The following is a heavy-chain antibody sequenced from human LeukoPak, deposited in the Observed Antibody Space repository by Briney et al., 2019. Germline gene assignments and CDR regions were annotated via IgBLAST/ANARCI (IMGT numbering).Heavy chain of an antibody. CDR2: IYYGGST. D-gene: IGHD2-2*01. CDR1: GGSISSGGYY. Sequence: PSETLSLTCTVSGGSISSGGYYWSWIRQHPGKGLEWIGYIYYGGSTYYNPSLKSRVTISVDTSKDQFSLKLSSVTAADTAVYYCARYCSSTSCYRYGMDVWGQGTTVTVSS. J-gene: IGHJ6*02. V-gene: IGHV4-31*03. CDR3: ARYCSSTSCYRYGMDV.